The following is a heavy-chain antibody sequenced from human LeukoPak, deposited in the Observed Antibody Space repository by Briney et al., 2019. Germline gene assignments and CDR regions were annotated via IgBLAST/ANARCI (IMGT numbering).Heavy chain of an antibody. V-gene: IGHV1-2*02. CDR3: ARGSIESTIFSFDY. CDR1: VNTLTAYY. CDR2: INPKSGGT. Sequence: ASVKVSCKAAVNTLTAYYINWVPQVPGQGLEWMGWINPKSGGTNYAQKFQGRVTVTRDSSISTAYMELSRLTSDDTAVYYCARGSIESTIFSFDYWGQGTLVTVSS. J-gene: IGHJ4*02. D-gene: IGHD5/OR15-5a*01.